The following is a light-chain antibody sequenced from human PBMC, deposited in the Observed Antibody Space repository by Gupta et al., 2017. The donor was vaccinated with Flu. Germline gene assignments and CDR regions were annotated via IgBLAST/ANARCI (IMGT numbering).Light chain of an antibody. J-gene: IGKJ3*01. V-gene: IGKV1-39*01. CDR3: QQSDSTHFT. CDR2: AAS. Sequence: DIQMTQSPSSLSASVGDRVTITCRASQSISSYLNWYQQKPGKAPKLLIYAASSLQSGVPSRFSGSGSGTDFTLTISRLQPEDFATYYSQQSDSTHFTFGPGTKVDIK. CDR1: QSISSY.